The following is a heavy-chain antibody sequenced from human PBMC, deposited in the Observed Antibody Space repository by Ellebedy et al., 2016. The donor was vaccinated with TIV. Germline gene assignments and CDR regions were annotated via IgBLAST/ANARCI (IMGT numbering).Heavy chain of an antibody. J-gene: IGHJ4*02. D-gene: IGHD3-9*01. V-gene: IGHV1-2*02. CDR2: IDPDSGDT. Sequence: AASVKVSCKASGYAFNAYYIHWVRQAPGQGLEWMGWIDPDSGDTSYAQRFQGRVPMTSDTSISTAYMEMNRLRSDDTAVYYCARLHSYYDVLTGYLIDYWGQGTLVSVSS. CDR3: ARLHSYYDVLTGYLIDY. CDR1: GYAFNAYY.